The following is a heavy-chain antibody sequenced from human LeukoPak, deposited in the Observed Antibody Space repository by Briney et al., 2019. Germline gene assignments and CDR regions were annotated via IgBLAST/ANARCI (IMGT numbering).Heavy chain of an antibody. CDR2: IKQDGSEK. D-gene: IGHD6-25*01. CDR3: VRGPHIAATSY. V-gene: IGHV3-7*03. J-gene: IGHJ4*02. CDR1: GFSFNNYR. Sequence: GGSLRLSCVASGFSFNNYRKTWVRQAPGKGLEWVANIKQDGSEKQYVDSVKGRFAISRDNAKKSLYLQINTLRAEDTAVYYCVRGPHIAATSYWGQGTLVTVSS.